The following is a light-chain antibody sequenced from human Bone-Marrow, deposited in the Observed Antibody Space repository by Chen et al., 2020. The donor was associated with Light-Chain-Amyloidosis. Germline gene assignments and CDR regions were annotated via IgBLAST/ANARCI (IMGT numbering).Light chain of an antibody. Sequence: QSVLTQPPSASGTPGQRVTISCSGASSNIGINYVYWYQHFPGAAPNLLIHRNNQRPSGVPDRLSASKSGNSASLTISGLQTEDEADYFCCSYAGSSPYVFGTGTTVTVL. V-gene: IGLV1-47*01. J-gene: IGLJ1*01. CDR3: CSYAGSSPYV. CDR2: RNN. CDR1: SSNIGINY.